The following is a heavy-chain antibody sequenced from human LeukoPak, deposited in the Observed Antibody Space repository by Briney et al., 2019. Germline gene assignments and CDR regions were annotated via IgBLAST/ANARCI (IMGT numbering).Heavy chain of an antibody. V-gene: IGHV3-20*04. Sequence: GGSLRLSCAASGFTFDDYGMSWVRQAPGKGLEWVSGINWNGGSTGYADSVKGRFTISRDNAKNSLYLQMNSLRAEDTAVYYCARVSTAAAGVDAFDIWGQGTMVTVSS. CDR2: INWNGGST. CDR1: GFTFDDYG. D-gene: IGHD6-13*01. CDR3: ARVSTAAAGVDAFDI. J-gene: IGHJ3*02.